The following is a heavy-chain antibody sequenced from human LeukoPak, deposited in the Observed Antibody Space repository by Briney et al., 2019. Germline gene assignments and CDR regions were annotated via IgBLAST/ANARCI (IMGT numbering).Heavy chain of an antibody. J-gene: IGHJ4*02. D-gene: IGHD3-10*01. CDR1: GGSISSSIW. CDR2: IYHSGST. CDR3: ASGRGGIRGVFFDY. Sequence: SETLSLTCTVSGGSISSSIWWSWVRQPPGKGLEWIGEIYHSGSTNYNPSLESRVTISVDKSRNQFSLSLNSVTAADTAVYYCASGRGGIRGVFFDYWGQGTLVTVSS. V-gene: IGHV4-4*02.